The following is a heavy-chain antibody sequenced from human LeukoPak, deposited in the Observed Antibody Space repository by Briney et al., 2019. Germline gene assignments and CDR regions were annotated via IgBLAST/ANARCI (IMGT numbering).Heavy chain of an antibody. Sequence: PGGSLRLSCAGSGFTFSSYEMNWVRQAPRKGLEWVSYITSSATTIYYADSVKGRFTISRDNAKNSLYLQMNSLRAEDTAVYYCAAQGPYGGNSIDYWGQGTLVTVSS. CDR2: ITSSATTI. J-gene: IGHJ4*02. D-gene: IGHD4-23*01. CDR1: GFTFSSYE. V-gene: IGHV3-48*03. CDR3: AAQGPYGGNSIDY.